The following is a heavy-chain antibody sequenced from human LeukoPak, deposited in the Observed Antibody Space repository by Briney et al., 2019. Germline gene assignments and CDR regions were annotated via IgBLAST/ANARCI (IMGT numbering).Heavy chain of an antibody. CDR3: ARDRYNWNHDAFEI. D-gene: IGHD1-20*01. Sequence: GGSLRLSCAASGFTFSSYWMSWVRQAPGKGLEWVANIKQDGSEKYYVDSVKGRFTISRDNAKNSLYLQMNSLRAEDTAVYYCARDRYNWNHDAFEIWGRGTMVTVSS. J-gene: IGHJ3*02. CDR2: IKQDGSEK. V-gene: IGHV3-7*01. CDR1: GFTFSSYW.